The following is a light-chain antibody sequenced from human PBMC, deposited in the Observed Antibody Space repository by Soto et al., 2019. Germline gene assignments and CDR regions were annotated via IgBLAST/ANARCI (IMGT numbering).Light chain of an antibody. CDR3: CSYAGRSTWV. V-gene: IGLV2-23*01. J-gene: IGLJ1*01. CDR1: SSDVGNYNV. CDR2: ESI. Sequence: QSVLTQPVSVSGSPGQSITISCTGTSSDVGNYNVVSWYQQHPGKAPKLMIYESIKRPSGVSNRFSGSKSGNTASLTISGLQAEDEADYYCCSYAGRSTWVFGIGTKLTVL.